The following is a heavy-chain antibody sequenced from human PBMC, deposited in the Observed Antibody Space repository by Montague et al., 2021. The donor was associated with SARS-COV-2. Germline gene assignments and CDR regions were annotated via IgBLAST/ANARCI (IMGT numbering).Heavy chain of an antibody. Sequence: SLRLSCAAAGFTFSRYSMNWVRQAPGKGLEWISYISMSETRTQYADSVKGRFTISRDNARNSLHLQMRSLTGGDTAVYYCARVASEHTAMAPDYWGQGTLVTVSS. CDR1: GFTFSRYS. CDR3: ARVASEHTAMAPDY. V-gene: IGHV3-48*04. D-gene: IGHD5-18*01. CDR2: ISMSETRT. J-gene: IGHJ4*02.